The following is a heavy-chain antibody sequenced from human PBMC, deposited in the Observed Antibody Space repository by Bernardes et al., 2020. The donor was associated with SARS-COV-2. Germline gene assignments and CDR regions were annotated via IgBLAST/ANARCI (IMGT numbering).Heavy chain of an antibody. D-gene: IGHD2-2*01. V-gene: IGHV4-59*08. Sequence: TLSLTCTVPGGSISSYYWSWIRQPPGKGLEWIGYIYYSGSTNYNPSLKSRVTISVDTSKNQFSLKLSSVTAADTAVYYCARHIPAAYNDAFDIWGQGTMVTVSS. J-gene: IGHJ3*02. CDR1: GGSISSYY. CDR2: IYYSGST. CDR3: ARHIPAAYNDAFDI.